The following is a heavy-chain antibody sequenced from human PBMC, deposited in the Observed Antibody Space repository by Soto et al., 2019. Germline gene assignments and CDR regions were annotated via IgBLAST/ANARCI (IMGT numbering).Heavy chain of an antibody. J-gene: IGHJ4*02. CDR1: GFTVSSYA. CDR3: AKDKVTNGVWAVDY. CDR2: ISGSGGST. Sequence: EVQLLESGGGLVQPGGSLRLSCAASGFTVSSYAMSWVRQAPGKGLEWVSAISGSGGSTYYADSVKGRFTISRDNSKNTLYLKMNSLRAEDTAVYYCAKDKVTNGVWAVDYWGQGTLVTVYS. V-gene: IGHV3-23*01. D-gene: IGHD2-8*01.